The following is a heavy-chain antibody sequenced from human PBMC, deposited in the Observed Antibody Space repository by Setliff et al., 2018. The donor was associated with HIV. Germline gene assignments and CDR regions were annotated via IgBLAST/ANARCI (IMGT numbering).Heavy chain of an antibody. D-gene: IGHD6-19*01. CDR3: VRIEFSGWVGFYYFDMDV. CDR2: ISGYNGNT. V-gene: IGHV1-18*01. CDR1: GYTFTTYG. Sequence: EASVKVSCKASGYTFTTYGITWVRQAPGQGLEWMGWISGYNGNTNYAQKFQGRVTMTTDTSTNTAYMELRSLRSDDTAVYYCVRIEFSGWVGFYYFDMDVWGQGTTVTVSS. J-gene: IGHJ6*02.